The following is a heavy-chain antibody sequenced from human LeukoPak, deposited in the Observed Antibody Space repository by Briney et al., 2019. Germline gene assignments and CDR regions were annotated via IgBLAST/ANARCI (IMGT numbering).Heavy chain of an antibody. Sequence: SETLSLTCTVSGGSMSSGDYYYTWIRQPPGKGLEWIGFIYNSGSPYYIPSLKSRSTISIDTSKNQFSLKLRSVTAADTAVYYCASFQSRYENPRSDIWAPGTMVTVSS. J-gene: IGHJ3*02. CDR1: GGSMSSGDYY. V-gene: IGHV4-30-4*08. D-gene: IGHD3-16*02. CDR2: IYNSGSP. CDR3: ASFQSRYENPRSDI.